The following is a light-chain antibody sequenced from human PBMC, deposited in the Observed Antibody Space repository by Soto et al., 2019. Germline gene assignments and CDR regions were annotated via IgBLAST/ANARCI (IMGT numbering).Light chain of an antibody. CDR2: VAT. V-gene: IGKV1-39*01. CDR1: QSIGTY. CDR3: HQSDSTPQT. Sequence: DIQLIQSPSSLSAALGDRVTISCRASQSIGTYLNWFMQKPGKAPKLLIYVATSLQSRVPSRFIGDGSGTDFALTISSLQPEDVGIYYCHQSDSTPQTFGQGTSV. J-gene: IGKJ1*01.